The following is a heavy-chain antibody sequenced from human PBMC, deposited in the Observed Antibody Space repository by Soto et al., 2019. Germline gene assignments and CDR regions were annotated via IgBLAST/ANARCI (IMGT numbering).Heavy chain of an antibody. CDR1: GFTFDDYA. CDR3: TKDKWLRKGHYFYGIDV. CDR2: ITWNSGSV. D-gene: IGHD6-19*01. Sequence: EVELVESGGGIVQPGRSLTLSCSASGFTFDDYAMHWVRQAPGKGLEWVSGITWNSGSVGYAASVRGRFTISRDNAKNSLYLQMNSLRVEDTGFYYCTKDKWLRKGHYFYGIDVWGPGTTVTVAS. V-gene: IGHV3-9*01. J-gene: IGHJ6*02.